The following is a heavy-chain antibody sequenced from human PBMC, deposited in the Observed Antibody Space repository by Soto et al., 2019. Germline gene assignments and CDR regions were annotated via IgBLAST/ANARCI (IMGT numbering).Heavy chain of an antibody. CDR2: IIPIFGTA. CDR1: GGTFSSYA. D-gene: IGHD3-10*01. J-gene: IGHJ4*02. V-gene: IGHV1-69*06. Sequence: QVQLVQSGAEVKKPGSSVKVSCKASGGTFSSYAISWVRQAPGQGLEWMGGIIPIFGTASYAQKFQGRVKITADKSTSPADMELSSLRSEDTAVYYCARGAGGLMVRVLYYWGQGTLVTVSS. CDR3: ARGAGGLMVRVLYY.